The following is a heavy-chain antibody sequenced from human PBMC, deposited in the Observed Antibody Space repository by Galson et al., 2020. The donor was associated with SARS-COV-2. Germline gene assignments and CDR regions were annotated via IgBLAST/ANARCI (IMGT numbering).Heavy chain of an antibody. D-gene: IGHD1-26*01. CDR1: GYTFTNYG. J-gene: IGHJ1*01. CDR3: ARDVPYSGSYYAAEYFQH. CDR2: ISAYNDNT. Sequence: ASVKVSCKASGYTFTNYGISWVRQAPGQGLEWVGWISAYNDNTNYAQKLQGRVTMTTDTSTSTAYMELRSLRSDDTAVYYCARDVPYSGSYYAAEYFQHWGKGTLGTV. V-gene: IGHV1-18*01.